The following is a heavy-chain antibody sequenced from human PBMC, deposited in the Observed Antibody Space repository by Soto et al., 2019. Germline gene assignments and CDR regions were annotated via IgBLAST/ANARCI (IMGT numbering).Heavy chain of an antibody. V-gene: IGHV3-30*18. CDR1: GFTFSSYG. CDR3: AKSTWGFGISWPTYYYYGIDV. Sequence: QVQLVESGGGVVQPGRYLRLSCAASGFTFSSYGMHWVRQAPGKGLEWVAVISYDGRNNYYADSVNGRFTISRDNSKNTLYLQMNSLRAEDTAVYYCAKSTWGFGISWPTYYYYGIDVWGQGTTVTVSS. D-gene: IGHD6-13*01. J-gene: IGHJ6*02. CDR2: ISYDGRNN.